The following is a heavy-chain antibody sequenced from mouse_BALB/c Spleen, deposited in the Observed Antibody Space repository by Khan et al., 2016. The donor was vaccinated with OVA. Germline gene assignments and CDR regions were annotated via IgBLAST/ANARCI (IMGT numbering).Heavy chain of an antibody. Sequence: QVQLKESGAELARPGASVKMSCKASGYTFNSYTMHWVKQRPGQGLEWIGYINPSSGYTKYNQKFKDKATLTADKSSSTAYMQLSSLTSEDSAVYYCARTHERWGQGTTLTVSS. J-gene: IGHJ2*01. CDR3: ARTHER. V-gene: IGHV1-4*01. CDR2: INPSSGYT. CDR1: GYTFNSYT.